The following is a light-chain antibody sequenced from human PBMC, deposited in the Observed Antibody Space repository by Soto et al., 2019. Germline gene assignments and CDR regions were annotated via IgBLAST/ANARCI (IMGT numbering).Light chain of an antibody. CDR1: QSVYNN. Sequence: VMTESPAPLSLSARERSTLSCWSSQSVYNNLAWYQQKPGQAPKLLIYGASNRASGIPARFSGSGSGTDFTLTISRLEPEDFAIYYCQQYGGVPYTFGEGSKVDVK. CDR3: QQYGGVPYT. V-gene: IGKV3D-15*01. CDR2: GAS. J-gene: IGKJ2*01.